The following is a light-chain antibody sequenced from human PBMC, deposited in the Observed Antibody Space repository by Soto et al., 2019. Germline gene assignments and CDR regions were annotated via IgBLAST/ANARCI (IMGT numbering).Light chain of an antibody. J-gene: IGLJ1*01. Sequence: QSALTQPASVSGSPGQSITISCTGTSSDVGGYNYVSWYQQHPGKAPKLMIYDVSNRPSGVSNRFSGSKSGDTASLTISGLQADDEADYYCSSYTSSSTSYVFGNGTKVTVL. CDR3: SSYTSSSTSYV. V-gene: IGLV2-14*01. CDR2: DVS. CDR1: SSDVGGYNY.